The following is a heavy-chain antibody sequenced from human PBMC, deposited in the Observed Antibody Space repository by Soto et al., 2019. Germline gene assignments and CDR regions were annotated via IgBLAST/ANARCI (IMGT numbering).Heavy chain of an antibody. D-gene: IGHD6-19*01. J-gene: IGHJ4*02. CDR3: ATYLFNSSGCYPRGDY. CDR2: FDPEDGET. CDR1: GYTLTELS. V-gene: IGHV1-24*01. Sequence: QVQLVQSGAEVKKPGASVKVSCKVSGYTLTELSMHWVRQAPGKGLEWMGGFDPEDGETIYAQKFQGRVTMTEDTSTDTAYMELISLRSEDTAVYYFATYLFNSSGCYPRGDYWGQGTLVTVSS.